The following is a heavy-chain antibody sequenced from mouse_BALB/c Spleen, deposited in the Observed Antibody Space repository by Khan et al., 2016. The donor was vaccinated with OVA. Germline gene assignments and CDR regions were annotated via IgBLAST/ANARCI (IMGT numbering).Heavy chain of an antibody. J-gene: IGHJ3*01. CDR3: ARGNYYGINSWFAY. D-gene: IGHD1-1*01. CDR1: GYTFTNYG. CDR2: INTNTGEP. Sequence: QIQLVQSGPELKKPGETVKISCKASGYTFTNYGMNWVKQAPGKGLKWMGWINTNTGEPTYAEEFKGRFAFSLETSASTAYLQLNNLKNEDTATYFCARGNYYGINSWFAYWGQGTLVTVSA. V-gene: IGHV9-3*02.